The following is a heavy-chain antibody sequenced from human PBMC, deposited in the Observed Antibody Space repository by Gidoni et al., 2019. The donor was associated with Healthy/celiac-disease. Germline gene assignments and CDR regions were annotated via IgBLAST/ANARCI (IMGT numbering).Heavy chain of an antibody. J-gene: IGHJ4*02. CDR2: IRYDGSNK. CDR3: AKEILLIAAAGSELDY. Sequence: QVQLVESGGGVVQPGGSLRLSCAASGFTFSSYGMHWVRQAPGKGLEWVAFIRYDGSNKYYADSVKGRFTISRDNSKNTLYLQMNSLRAEDTAVYYCAKEILLIAAAGSELDYWGQGTLVTVSS. CDR1: GFTFSSYG. V-gene: IGHV3-30*02. D-gene: IGHD6-13*01.